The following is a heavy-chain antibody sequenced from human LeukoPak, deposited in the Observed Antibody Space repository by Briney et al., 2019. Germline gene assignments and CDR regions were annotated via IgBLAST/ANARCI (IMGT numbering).Heavy chain of an antibody. CDR1: GFTFDDYG. J-gene: IGHJ4*02. D-gene: IGHD6-25*01. Sequence: GGSLRLSCAASGFTFDDYGISWVRQAPGKGLEWVSGINWNGGSTGYADSVKGRFTISRDNAKNSLYLQMNSLRAEDTALYYCARGGAAESYFDYWGQGTLVTVSS. CDR2: INWNGGST. V-gene: IGHV3-20*04. CDR3: ARGGAAESYFDY.